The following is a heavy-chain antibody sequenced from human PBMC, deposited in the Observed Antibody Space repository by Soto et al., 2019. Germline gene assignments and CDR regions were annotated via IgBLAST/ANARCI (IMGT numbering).Heavy chain of an antibody. Sequence: ASETLSLTCAVYGGSFSGYYWSWIRQPPGKGLEWIGEINHSGSTNYNPSLKSRVTISVDTSKNQFSLKLSSVTAADTAVYYCARSPFKWNYAIDYWGQGTLVTVSS. CDR2: INHSGST. CDR3: ARSPFKWNYAIDY. CDR1: GGSFSGYY. D-gene: IGHD1-7*01. J-gene: IGHJ4*02. V-gene: IGHV4-34*01.